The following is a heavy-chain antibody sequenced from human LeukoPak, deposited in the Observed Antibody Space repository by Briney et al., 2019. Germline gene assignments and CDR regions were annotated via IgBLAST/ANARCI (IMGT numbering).Heavy chain of an antibody. CDR2: IKSGGDT. J-gene: IGHJ4*02. CDR3: AKGDISMIPD. D-gene: IGHD3-22*01. Sequence: GSLSLSCAASGFTFSNSYMSWVRQAPGKGLEWVSVIKSGGDTYYADSVKGRFTISRDNSKNTLSLQMNSLRAEDTAVYYCAKGDISMIPDWGQGTLVTVSS. V-gene: IGHV3-53*01. CDR1: GFTFSNSY.